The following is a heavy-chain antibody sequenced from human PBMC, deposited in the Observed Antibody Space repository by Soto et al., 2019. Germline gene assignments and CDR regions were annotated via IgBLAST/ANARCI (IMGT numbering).Heavy chain of an antibody. D-gene: IGHD3-22*01. CDR1: GGSFSGYY. J-gene: IGHJ4*02. CDR3: ARLYYDSSGYYPPRF. V-gene: IGHV4-34*01. Sequence: QVQLQQWGAGLLKPSETLSLTCAVYGGSFSGYYWSWIRHPPGKGLEWIGEINHSGSTNYNPSLKSRVTISVDTSKNQISLKLSSVTAADTAVYYCARLYYDSSGYYPPRFWGQGTLVTVSS. CDR2: INHSGST.